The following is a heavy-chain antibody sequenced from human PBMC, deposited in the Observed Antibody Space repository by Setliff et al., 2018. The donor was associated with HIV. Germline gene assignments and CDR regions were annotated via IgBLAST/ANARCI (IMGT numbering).Heavy chain of an antibody. CDR1: GYTFTSYA. D-gene: IGHD1-26*01. CDR2: INAGNGNT. Sequence: ASVKVSCKASGYTFTSYAMHWVRQAPGQRLEWMGWINAGNGNTKYSQKFQGRVTITRDTSASTAYMELSSQRSEDTAVYYCARVLGPFGIVGAFDAFDIWGQGTMVTVSS. CDR3: ARVLGPFGIVGAFDAFDI. V-gene: IGHV1-3*01. J-gene: IGHJ3*02.